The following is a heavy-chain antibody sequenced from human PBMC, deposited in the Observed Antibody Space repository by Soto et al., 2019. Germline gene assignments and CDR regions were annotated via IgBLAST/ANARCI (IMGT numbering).Heavy chain of an antibody. CDR2: IYSGGST. V-gene: IGHV3-53*01. Sequence: PGGSLRLSCAASGFTVSSNYMSWVRQAPGKGLEWVSVIYSGGSTYYADSVKGRFTISRDNSKNTLYLQMNSLRAEDTAVYYCARGEAVAGNDIDYCGQGTLVPVYS. D-gene: IGHD6-19*01. J-gene: IGHJ4*02. CDR1: GFTVSSNY. CDR3: ARGEAVAGNDIDY.